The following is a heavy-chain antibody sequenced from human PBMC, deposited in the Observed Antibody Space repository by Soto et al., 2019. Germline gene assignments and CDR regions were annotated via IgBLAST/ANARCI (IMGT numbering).Heavy chain of an antibody. D-gene: IGHD3-3*01. CDR2: ISSSSSTI. V-gene: IGHV3-48*04. Sequence: PGGSLRLSCAASGFTFSSYSMNWVRQAPGKGLEWVSYISSSSSTIYYADSVKGRFTISRDNAKNSLYLQMNSLRAEDTALYHCARGGYYDFWSGQRADYYYYYMDVWGKGTTVTVSS. J-gene: IGHJ6*03. CDR3: ARGGYYDFWSGQRADYYYYYMDV. CDR1: GFTFSSYS.